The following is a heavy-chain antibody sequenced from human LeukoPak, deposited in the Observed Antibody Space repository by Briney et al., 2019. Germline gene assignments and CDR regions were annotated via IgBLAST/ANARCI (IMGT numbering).Heavy chain of an antibody. J-gene: IGHJ4*02. CDR3: VGSKVGAPYFFDY. CDR1: GGSISSFY. V-gene: IGHV4-59*08. D-gene: IGHD1-26*01. Sequence: PSETLSLTCTVSGGSISSFYWSWIRQPPGKGLEWIGYIYYSGSTSYNHSLKSRVTISVDTSKNQFSLKLSSVTAADTGVYYCVGSKVGAPYFFDYWGQGTLVTVSS. CDR2: IYYSGST.